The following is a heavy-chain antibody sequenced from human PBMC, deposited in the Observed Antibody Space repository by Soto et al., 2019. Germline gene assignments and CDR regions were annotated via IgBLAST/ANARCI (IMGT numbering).Heavy chain of an antibody. CDR1: GGSISSYY. Sequence: QVRLQESGPGLVKPSETLSLTCTVSGGSISSYYWCWIRQPPGKGLEWIGYMYNTGSTIYNPSLRSRVTISVDTSKNQFSLKLNSVTAADTAVYYCARDLWGYCGADCYPLDVWGQGTTVTVSS. D-gene: IGHD2-21*02. V-gene: IGHV4-59*01. J-gene: IGHJ6*02. CDR2: MYNTGST. CDR3: ARDLWGYCGADCYPLDV.